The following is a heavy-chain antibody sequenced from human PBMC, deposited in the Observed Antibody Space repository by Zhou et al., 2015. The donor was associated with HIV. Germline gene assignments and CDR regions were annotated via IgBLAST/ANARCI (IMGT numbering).Heavy chain of an antibody. J-gene: IGHJ4*02. Sequence: YGINWVRQAPGQGLEWMGWISGYNGDTRYAQKVQGRVTITADTSTSTAYMELRSLRSDDTAVYYCSRSGTRADDFWGQGTLVTVSS. D-gene: IGHD1-26*01. CDR2: ISGYNGDT. CDR1: YG. V-gene: IGHV1-18*01. CDR3: SRSGTRADDF.